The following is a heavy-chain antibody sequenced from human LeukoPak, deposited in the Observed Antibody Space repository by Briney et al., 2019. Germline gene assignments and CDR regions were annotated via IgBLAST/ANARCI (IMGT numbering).Heavy chain of an antibody. D-gene: IGHD6-19*01. CDR2: ISSSGSTI. Sequence: GGSLRLSCAASGFTFSDYYMSWIRQAPGKGLEWVSYISSSGSTIYYADSVKGRFNISRDNAKNSLYLQMNSLRAEDTAVYYCARDKQWLVPGSYYYYGMDVWGQGTTVTASS. V-gene: IGHV3-11*01. CDR3: ARDKQWLVPGSYYYYGMDV. CDR1: GFTFSDYY. J-gene: IGHJ6*02.